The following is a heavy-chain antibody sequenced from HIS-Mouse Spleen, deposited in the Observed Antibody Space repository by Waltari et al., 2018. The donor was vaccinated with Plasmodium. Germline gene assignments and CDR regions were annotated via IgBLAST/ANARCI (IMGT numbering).Heavy chain of an antibody. CDR1: GFTFSSYS. CDR2: ISSSSSTI. V-gene: IGHV3-48*01. J-gene: IGHJ2*01. CDR3: ARADGSYWYFDH. Sequence: EVQLVESGGGLVQPGGSLRLSCAASGFTFSSYSMNWVRQAPGKGLEWVSYISSSSSTIYYADAVKGRFTISRDNAKNSLYLQMNSLRAEDTAVYYCARADGSYWYFDHWGRGTLVTVSS. D-gene: IGHD1-26*01.